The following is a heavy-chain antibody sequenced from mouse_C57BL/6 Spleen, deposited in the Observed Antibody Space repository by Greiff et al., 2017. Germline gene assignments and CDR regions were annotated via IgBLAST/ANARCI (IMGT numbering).Heavy chain of an antibody. V-gene: IGHV5-16*01. CDR3: ARDYDSYAMDY. Sequence: EVNVVESEGGLVQPGSSMKLSCTASGFTFSDYYMAWVRQVPEKGLEWVANINYDGSSTYYLDSLKSRFIISRDNAKNILYLQMSSLKSEDTATYYCARDYDSYAMDYWGQGTSVTVSS. D-gene: IGHD2-13*01. CDR1: GFTFSDYY. J-gene: IGHJ4*01. CDR2: INYDGSST.